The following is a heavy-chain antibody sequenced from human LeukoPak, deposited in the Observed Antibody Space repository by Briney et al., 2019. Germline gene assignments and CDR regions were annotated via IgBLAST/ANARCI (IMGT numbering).Heavy chain of an antibody. CDR2: INANSGGT. V-gene: IGHV1-2*06. CDR3: ARDVSSTPNWEFDY. D-gene: IGHD1-26*01. Sequence: ASVKVSCKTSGYIFADYFIHWVRQAPGQGLEYMGRINANSGGTEYQQKFQGRVTMTRDMSISTAYVEVNWLISDDTAIYYCARDVSSTPNWEFDYWGQGTTVTVSS. CDR1: GYIFADYF. J-gene: IGHJ4*02.